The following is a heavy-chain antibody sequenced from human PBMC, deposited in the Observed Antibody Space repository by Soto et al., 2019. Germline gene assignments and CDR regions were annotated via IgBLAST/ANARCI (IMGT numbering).Heavy chain of an antibody. Sequence: QVQLVQSGAEVKKPGASVNVSCKASGFTFIKYAMHWVRQAPGQRPEWMGWSNAGNGNTRCSQRWQGRVTITRDTSASTVYMDVSSLRAEDTAGYYCARDYADIAVAGRPRWAHWGQGTLVTVSS. V-gene: IGHV1-3*01. CDR3: ARDYADIAVAGRPRWAH. J-gene: IGHJ4*01. D-gene: IGHD6-19*01. CDR2: SNAGNGNT. CDR1: GFTFIKYA.